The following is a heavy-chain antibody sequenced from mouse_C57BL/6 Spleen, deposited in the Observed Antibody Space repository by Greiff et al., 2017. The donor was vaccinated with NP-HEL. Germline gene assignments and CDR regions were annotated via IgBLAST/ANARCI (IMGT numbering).Heavy chain of an antibody. CDR2: IGNGGGST. Sequence: EVQLVEPGGGLVQPGGSLKLSCAASGFTFSDYYMHWVRQTPEKRLEWVAYIGNGGGSTKYPDTVKGRFTISSDNAKNTLYLQMSRLKSEDTALCYCASNFYRDYAMDYWGPAISVTVST. J-gene: IGHJ4*01. V-gene: IGHV5-12*01. CDR3: ASNFYRDYAMDY. D-gene: IGHD2-3*01. CDR1: GFTFSDYY.